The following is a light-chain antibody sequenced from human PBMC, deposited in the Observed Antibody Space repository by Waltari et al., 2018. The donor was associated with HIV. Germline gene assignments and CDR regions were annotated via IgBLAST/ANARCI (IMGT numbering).Light chain of an antibody. CDR1: SSNIGSNY. J-gene: IGLJ3*02. CDR2: RNN. CDR3: AAWDDNLSGWV. Sequence: QSVLTQPPSASGTPGQSVTISCSGSSSNIGSNYVYWYQQLPGTAPKLLIYRNNRRPSGVPDRFSGFKSGTSASLAIGGLRCEDEADYYCAAWDDNLSGWVFGGGSKLTIL. V-gene: IGLV1-47*01.